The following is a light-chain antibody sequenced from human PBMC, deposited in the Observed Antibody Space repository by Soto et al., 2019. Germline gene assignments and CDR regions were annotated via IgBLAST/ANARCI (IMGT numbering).Light chain of an antibody. Sequence: EIVLTQSPATLSLSPGERATLSCRASQSVSSYLAWYQQKPGQAPRLLIYDASNRATGIPARFSGSGAGTDFTLPISSLEPEDFAVYYCQQSFSWPPLTFGGGTKLEIK. CDR1: QSVSSY. J-gene: IGKJ4*01. V-gene: IGKV3-11*01. CDR2: DAS. CDR3: QQSFSWPPLT.